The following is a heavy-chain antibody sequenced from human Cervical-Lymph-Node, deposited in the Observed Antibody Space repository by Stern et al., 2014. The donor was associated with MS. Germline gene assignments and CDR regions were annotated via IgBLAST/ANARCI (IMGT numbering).Heavy chain of an antibody. D-gene: IGHD6-13*01. CDR3: ALSSETSARWYSLGYDL. V-gene: IGHV1-69*01. J-gene: IGHJ5*02. CDR1: GGTFREFP. Sequence: VQLVESGAEVTKPGSSVKVSCKASGGTFREFPSNWVRQGPGQGLEWVGGVFPASETPTYAQEFRGRVTITADVSTSTVYMELSSLRSDDTAVYYCALSSETSARWYSLGYDLWGQGTLVTVSS. CDR2: VFPASETP.